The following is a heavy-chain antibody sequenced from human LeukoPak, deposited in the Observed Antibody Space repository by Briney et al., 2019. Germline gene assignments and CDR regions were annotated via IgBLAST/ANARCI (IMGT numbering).Heavy chain of an antibody. V-gene: IGHV1-24*01. CDR2: FDPEDGET. D-gene: IGHD3-22*01. CDR3: ATRIAYHDSSGYSLRY. Sequence: ASVKVSCKVSGYTLTELSMHWVRQAPGKGLEWMGGFDPEDGETIYTQKFRGRVTMTEDTSTDTAYMELSSLRSEDTAVYYCATRIAYHDSSGYSLRYWGQGTLVTVSS. CDR1: GYTLTELS. J-gene: IGHJ4*02.